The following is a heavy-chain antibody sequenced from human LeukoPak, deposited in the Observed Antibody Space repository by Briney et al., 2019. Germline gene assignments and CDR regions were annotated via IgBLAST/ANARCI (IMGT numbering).Heavy chain of an antibody. CDR3: ARDPGDNGDYVKSHAFGI. CDR2: INHRGGT. J-gene: IGHJ3*02. CDR1: GGSFSDYS. V-gene: IGHV4-34*09. Sequence: TSETLSLTCAVFGGSFSDYSWTWIRQTPGKGLEWMGEINHRGGTNYNPSLKSRLTISVDTSKNQFPLKLSSVTAADTAVYYCARDPGDNGDYVKSHAFGIWGQGTMVTVSS. D-gene: IGHD4-17*01.